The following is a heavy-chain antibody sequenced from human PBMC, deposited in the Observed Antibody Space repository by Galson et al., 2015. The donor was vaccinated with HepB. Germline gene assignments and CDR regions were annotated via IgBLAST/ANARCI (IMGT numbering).Heavy chain of an antibody. J-gene: IGHJ5*02. CDR3: ARDRRYFDWPKSEQFDP. Sequence: SVKVSCKASGYTFTSYAMHWVRQAPGQRLEWMGWINAGNGNTKYSQKFQGRVTITRDTSASTAYMELSSLRSEDTAVYYCARDRRYFDWPKSEQFDPWGQGTLVTVSS. V-gene: IGHV1-3*01. CDR1: GYTFTSYA. D-gene: IGHD3-9*01. CDR2: INAGNGNT.